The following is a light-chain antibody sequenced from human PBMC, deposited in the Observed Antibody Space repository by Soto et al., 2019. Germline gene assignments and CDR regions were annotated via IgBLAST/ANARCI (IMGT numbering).Light chain of an antibody. V-gene: IGLV1-47*01. CDR3: SAWDDSLRSVL. CDR2: RDN. CDR1: SSNIGTNY. Sequence: QAVVTQPPSTSGTPGQWFTISCSGSSSNIGTNYVYWYQHLPGTAPKLLIYRDNQRPSGVPDRFSGSKSGTSASLAISGLRSEDEADYYCSAWDDSLRSVLFGGGTKVTVL. J-gene: IGLJ3*02.